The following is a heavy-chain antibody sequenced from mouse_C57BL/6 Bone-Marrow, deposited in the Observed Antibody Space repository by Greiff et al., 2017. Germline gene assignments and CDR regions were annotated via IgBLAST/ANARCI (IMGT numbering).Heavy chain of an antibody. J-gene: IGHJ2*01. V-gene: IGHV1-55*01. CDR2: IYPGSGST. D-gene: IGHD2-2*01. Sequence: QVQLQQPGAELVKPGASVKMSCKASGYTFTSYWITWVKQRPGQGLEWIGDIYPGSGSTNYNEKFKSKATLTVDTASSTAYMQLSSLTSEDSAVYYCASRGIWLRPYYFDYWGQGTTLTVSS. CDR1: GYTFTSYW. CDR3: ASRGIWLRPYYFDY.